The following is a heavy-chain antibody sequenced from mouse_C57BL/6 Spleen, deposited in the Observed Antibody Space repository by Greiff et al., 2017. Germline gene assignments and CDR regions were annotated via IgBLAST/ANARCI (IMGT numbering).Heavy chain of an antibody. CDR3: TVANWDFDY. D-gene: IGHD4-1*01. J-gene: IGHJ2*01. V-gene: IGHV1-15*01. CDR2: IDPETGGT. Sequence: VQLQQSGAELVRPGASVTLSCKASGYTFTDYEMHWVKQTPVHGLEWIGAIDPETGGTAYNQKFKGKAILTADKSSSTAYMELRSLPSEDSAVYYCTVANWDFDYWGQGTTLTVSS. CDR1: GYTFTDYE.